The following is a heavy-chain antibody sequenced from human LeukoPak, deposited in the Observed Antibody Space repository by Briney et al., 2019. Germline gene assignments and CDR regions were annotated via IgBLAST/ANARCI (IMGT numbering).Heavy chain of an antibody. V-gene: IGHV1-8*01. CDR1: GYTFTNYD. D-gene: IGHD4-17*01. Sequence: ASVKVSCKASGYTFTNYDIDWVRQATGQGLEWMGWMNPNSGNTAYAQKFQGRVTTTRNTSISTAYMELSSLRSEDTAVYYCARVGVTIYNYFDPWGQGTLVTVSS. CDR2: MNPNSGNT. CDR3: ARVGVTIYNYFDP. J-gene: IGHJ5*02.